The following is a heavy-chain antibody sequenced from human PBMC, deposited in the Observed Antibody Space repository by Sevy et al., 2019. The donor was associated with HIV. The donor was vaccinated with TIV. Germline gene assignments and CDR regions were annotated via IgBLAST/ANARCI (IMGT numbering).Heavy chain of an antibody. D-gene: IGHD3-3*01. CDR3: ARRSTIFGGYGMDV. CDR2: INPNSGGT. J-gene: IGHJ6*02. V-gene: IGHV1-2*02. CDR1: GYTFTGYY. Sequence: ASVKVSCKASGYTFTGYYMHWVRQAPGQGLEWMGWINPNSGGTNYAQKFQGRVTMTRDTSISTAYMELSRLRSDDTAVYYCARRSTIFGGYGMDVWGQGTTVTVSS.